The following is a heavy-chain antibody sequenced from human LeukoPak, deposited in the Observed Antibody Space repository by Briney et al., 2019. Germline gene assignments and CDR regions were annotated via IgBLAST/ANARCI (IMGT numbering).Heavy chain of an antibody. Sequence: PGRSLRLSCAASGFTFSSYAMHWVRQAPGKGLEWVAVISYDGSNKYYADSVKGRFTISRDNSKNTLYLQMNSLRAEDTAVYYCASHGSTAHGAFDIWGQGTMVTVSS. CDR2: ISYDGSNK. J-gene: IGHJ3*02. CDR1: GFTFSSYA. D-gene: IGHD5-24*01. V-gene: IGHV3-30-3*01. CDR3: ASHGSTAHGAFDI.